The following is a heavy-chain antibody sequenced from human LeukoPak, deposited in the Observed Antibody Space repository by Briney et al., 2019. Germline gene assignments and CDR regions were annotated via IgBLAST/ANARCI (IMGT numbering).Heavy chain of an antibody. V-gene: IGHV1-2*02. Sequence: ASVKVSCKASGYTFTGYYMHWVRQAPGQGLEWMGWINPNSGGTNYAQKFQGRVTMTRDTSISTAYMELSRLRSDDTAVYYCARDQDCSGGSCYVYWGQGTLVTVSS. CDR1: GYTFTGYY. CDR3: ARDQDCSGGSCYVY. CDR2: INPNSGGT. J-gene: IGHJ4*02. D-gene: IGHD2-15*01.